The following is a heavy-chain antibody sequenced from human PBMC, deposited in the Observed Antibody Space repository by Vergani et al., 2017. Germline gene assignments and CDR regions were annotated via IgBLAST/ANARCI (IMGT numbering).Heavy chain of an antibody. D-gene: IGHD2-2*01. V-gene: IGHV1-8*03. CDR2: MNPNSGNT. J-gene: IGHJ4*02. CDR3: AREDCSSTSCHYYFDY. Sequence: QVQLVQSGAEVEKPGASVKVSCKASGYTFTSYDINWVRQATGQGLEWMGWMNPNSGNTGYAQKFQGRVTITRNTSISTAYMELSSLRSEDTAVYYCAREDCSSTSCHYYFDYWGQGTLVTVSS. CDR1: GYTFTSYD.